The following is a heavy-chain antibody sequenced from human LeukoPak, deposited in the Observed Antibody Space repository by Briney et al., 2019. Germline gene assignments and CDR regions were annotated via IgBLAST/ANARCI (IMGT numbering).Heavy chain of an antibody. CDR1: GYTFMSYY. CDR2: INTNSGAT. CDR3: ARRFRDSKTYSFDY. J-gene: IGHJ4*02. Sequence: GASVKVSCKASGYTFMSYYIYWMRQAPGQGPEWLGRINTNSGATKYAQKSRDRVTMTRDTSTNTVYMELSGLTPDDTAVYYCARRFRDSKTYSFDYWGQGSLVPSP. D-gene: IGHD3-22*01. V-gene: IGHV1-2*06.